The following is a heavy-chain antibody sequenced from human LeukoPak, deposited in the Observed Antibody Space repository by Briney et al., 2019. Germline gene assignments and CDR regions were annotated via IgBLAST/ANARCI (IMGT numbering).Heavy chain of an antibody. CDR2: LNENGMKT. J-gene: IGHJ3*02. CDR1: GFTFSSNE. V-gene: IGHV3-23*01. Sequence: GGSLRLSCEASGFTFSSNEMSWVRQAPGKGLQWVSGLNENGMKTDYADSVKGRFIISRDNSRNTLYLQMSSLKVEDTAVYYCAKLPTVYGVADSFDMWGQGTTVTVSS. CDR3: AKLPTVYGVADSFDM. D-gene: IGHD2-8*01.